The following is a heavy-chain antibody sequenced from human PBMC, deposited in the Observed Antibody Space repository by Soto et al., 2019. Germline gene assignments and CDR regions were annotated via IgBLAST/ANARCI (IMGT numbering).Heavy chain of an antibody. Sequence: SETLSLTCAVYGGSFSGYYWSRIRQPPGKGLEWIGEINHSGSTNYNPSLKSRVTISVDTSKNQFSLKLSSVTAADTAVYYCACSPEQQKKQYSYPYPHFRGKGTTVPV. V-gene: IGHV4-34*01. CDR3: ACSPEQQKKQYSYPYPHF. CDR1: GGSFSGYY. J-gene: IGHJ6*03. D-gene: IGHD1-1*01. CDR2: INHSGST.